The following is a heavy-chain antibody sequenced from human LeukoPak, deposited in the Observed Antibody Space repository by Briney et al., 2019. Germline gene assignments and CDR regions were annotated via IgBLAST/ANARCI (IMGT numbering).Heavy chain of an antibody. D-gene: IGHD3-22*01. Sequence: PGGSLKLSCAASGFTFSAFHMHWVRQASGKGLEWVGRITTKANSYATAYAASVKGRFTVSRDDSKNTAYLQMSSLKTEDTAVYYCARDYYDSSGYYIDYWGQGTLVTVSS. CDR2: ITTKANSYAT. CDR3: ARDYYDSSGYYIDY. V-gene: IGHV3-73*01. J-gene: IGHJ4*02. CDR1: GFTFSAFH.